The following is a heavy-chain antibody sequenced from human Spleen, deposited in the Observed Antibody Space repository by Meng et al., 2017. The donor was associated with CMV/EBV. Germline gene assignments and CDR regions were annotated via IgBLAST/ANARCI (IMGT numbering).Heavy chain of an antibody. CDR1: GFSLSTRGVV. V-gene: IGHV2-5*01. CDR3: AHTPPPLDIHSSPNWFDP. D-gene: IGHD6-13*01. J-gene: IGHJ5*02. CDR2: LYWNDDK. Sequence: SGHTLVKLTPPLTLTCTFSGFSLSTRGVVVGWIRQPPGKALEWLALLYWNDDKRYSPSLKSRLTITKDTSKTQVVLTMTNMDPVDTATYHCAHTPPPLDIHSSPNWFDPWGQGTLVTVSS.